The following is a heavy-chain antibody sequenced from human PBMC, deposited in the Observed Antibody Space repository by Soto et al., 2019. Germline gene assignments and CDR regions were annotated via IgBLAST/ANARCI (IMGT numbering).Heavy chain of an antibody. D-gene: IGHD2-15*01. CDR3: ARAEYSRGGSCYMPPLDY. CDR1: GFTFSSYS. CDR2: ISSSSSTI. J-gene: IGHJ4*02. V-gene: IGHV3-48*02. Sequence: EVQLVESGGGLVQPGGSLRLSCAASGFTFSSYSMNWVRQAPGKGLEWVSYISSSSSTIYYADSVKGRFTISRDNAKHSLNLKINGLSDGDRGMYYCARAEYSRGGSCYMPPLDYWGQGTRVLVSS.